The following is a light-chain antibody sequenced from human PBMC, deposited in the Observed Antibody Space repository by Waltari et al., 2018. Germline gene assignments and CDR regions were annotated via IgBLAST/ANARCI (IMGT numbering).Light chain of an antibody. J-gene: IGLJ2*01. Sequence: QQLPGTAPNLLIYINTQRPSGVADRFSASKSGTSASLDISGLHSEDEADYYCSSWDDSLFGHVVFGGGTKLTVL. CDR2: INT. V-gene: IGLV1-44*01. CDR3: SSWDDSLFGHVV.